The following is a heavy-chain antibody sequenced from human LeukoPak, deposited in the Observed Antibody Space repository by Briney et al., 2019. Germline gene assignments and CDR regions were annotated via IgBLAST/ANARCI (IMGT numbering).Heavy chain of an antibody. CDR1: DVPGSISVVG. J-gene: IGHJ4*02. CDR3: AHKSGGSHYFVC. Sequence: SGPTEMNLTRTLTLTYTLRDVPGSISVVGVGWIRQPPGKALEWLALIYWNDEKHYNPSLKSRLTITKDTSKDQVVLTMTAMNPVDTATYFRAHKSGGSHYFVCWRQRSLVTVSS. V-gene: IGHV2-5*01. CDR2: IYWNDEK. D-gene: IGHD1-26*01.